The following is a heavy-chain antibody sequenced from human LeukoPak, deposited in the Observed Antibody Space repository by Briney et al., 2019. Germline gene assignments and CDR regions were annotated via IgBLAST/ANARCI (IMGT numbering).Heavy chain of an antibody. CDR3: ATGPPRGDTMVRGVMAYIDY. D-gene: IGHD3-10*01. CDR1: GYTLTELS. Sequence: VASVKVSCKVSGYTLTELSMHWVRQAPGKGLEWMGGFDPEDGETIYAQKFQGRVTMTEDTSTDTAYMELSSLRSEDTAVYYCATGPPRGDTMVRGVMAYIDYWGQGTLVTVPS. J-gene: IGHJ4*02. V-gene: IGHV1-24*01. CDR2: FDPEDGET.